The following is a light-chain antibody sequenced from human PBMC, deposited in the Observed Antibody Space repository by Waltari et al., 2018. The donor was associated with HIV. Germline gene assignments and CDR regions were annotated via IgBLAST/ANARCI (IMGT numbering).Light chain of an antibody. Sequence: QSVLTQPPSVSGAPGQRITISCTGSSSNIGAGFDVHWYQQLPGTAPNVLIYGNSNRAPGVPDRFSGSKSGNTASLTISGLQADDEADYHCCSYVGSRTLLFGGGTKVTVL. CDR1: SSNIGAGFD. CDR3: CSYVGSRTLL. V-gene: IGLV1-40*01. CDR2: GNS. J-gene: IGLJ3*02.